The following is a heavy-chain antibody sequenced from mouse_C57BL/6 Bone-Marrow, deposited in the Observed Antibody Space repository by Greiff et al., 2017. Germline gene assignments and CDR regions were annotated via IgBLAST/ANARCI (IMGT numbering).Heavy chain of an antibody. CDR3: ARWYYGSSSVFDV. Sequence: EVQGVESGGGLVQPGGSLKLSCAASGFTFSDYYMYWVRQTPEKRLEWVAYISNGVGSTYYPDTVKGRFTISRDNAKNTLYLQMSRLKSEDTAMYYCARWYYGSSSVFDVWCTGTTVTVSS. V-gene: IGHV5-12*01. CDR1: GFTFSDYY. CDR2: ISNGVGST. J-gene: IGHJ1*03. D-gene: IGHD1-1*01.